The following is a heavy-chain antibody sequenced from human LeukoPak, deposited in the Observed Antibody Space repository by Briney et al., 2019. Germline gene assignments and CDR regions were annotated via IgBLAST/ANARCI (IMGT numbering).Heavy chain of an antibody. CDR1: GYTFTGYY. D-gene: IGHD6-13*01. Sequence: GASVKVSCKASGYTFTGYYMHWVRQAPGQGLEWMGWVNPNNGGTNYAQKFQGGVTMTRDTSINTGYMELSRLRSDDTAVYYCATAPRYSSSRPPFDYWGQGTLVTVSS. CDR3: ATAPRYSSSRPPFDY. CDR2: VNPNNGGT. J-gene: IGHJ4*02. V-gene: IGHV1-2*02.